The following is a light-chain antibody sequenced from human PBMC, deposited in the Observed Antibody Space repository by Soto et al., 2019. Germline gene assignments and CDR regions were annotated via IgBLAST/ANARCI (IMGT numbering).Light chain of an antibody. CDR2: DAS. Sequence: DIHMTQSPSTLSASVGDRVTITCLASQTIRSWLAWHQQKSGRAPKLLIYDASSLEGGVPSRFSGSGSGTEFTLTISSLQADGFATYYCQQYSAYPYTFGQGTRLEIK. J-gene: IGKJ5*01. V-gene: IGKV1-5*01. CDR1: QTIRSW. CDR3: QQYSAYPYT.